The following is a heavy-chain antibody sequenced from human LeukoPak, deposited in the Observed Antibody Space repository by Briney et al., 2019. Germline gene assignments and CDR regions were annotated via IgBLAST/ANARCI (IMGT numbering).Heavy chain of an antibody. CDR2: INAGNGNT. CDR3: ARGPLGRNGDYFDY. D-gene: IGHD7-27*01. Sequence: GASAKVSCKASGYTFTGYAIQWVRQAPGQRLEWMGWINAGNGNTKYSQKFQGRVTITRDTSANTVYMELSSLRSEDTAVYYCARGPLGRNGDYFDYWGQGTLVTVSS. J-gene: IGHJ4*02. V-gene: IGHV1-3*01. CDR1: GYTFTGYA.